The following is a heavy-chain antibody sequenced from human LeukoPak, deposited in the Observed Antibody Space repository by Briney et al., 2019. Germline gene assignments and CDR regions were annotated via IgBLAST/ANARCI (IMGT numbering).Heavy chain of an antibody. J-gene: IGHJ4*02. D-gene: IGHD1-26*01. Sequence: ASVKVSCKASGYIFTSYDINWVRQATGQGLEWMGWVSSYNGHTKYAEKLQGRVTMTTDTSTSTAYMELSRLRSDDTAVYYCARGRKGATFDYWGQGTLVTVSS. V-gene: IGHV1-18*01. CDR1: GYIFTSYD. CDR3: ARGRKGATFDY. CDR2: VSSYNGHT.